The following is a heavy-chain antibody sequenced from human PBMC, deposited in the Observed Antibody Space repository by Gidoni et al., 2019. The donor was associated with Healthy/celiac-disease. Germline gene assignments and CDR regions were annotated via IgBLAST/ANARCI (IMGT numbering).Heavy chain of an antibody. J-gene: IGHJ4*02. CDR2: IYSGGST. CDR3: ARPMGYGDYRSFDY. V-gene: IGHV3-66*04. CDR1: GFTVSSHY. D-gene: IGHD4-17*01. Sequence: LVESGGALVPPGGSLILSCAASGFTVSSHYMSWVRQALGKGLEGVSVIYSGGSTYYADSVKGRFTISRDNSKNTLYLQMNSRRAEDTAVYYCARPMGYGDYRSFDYWGQGTLVTVSS.